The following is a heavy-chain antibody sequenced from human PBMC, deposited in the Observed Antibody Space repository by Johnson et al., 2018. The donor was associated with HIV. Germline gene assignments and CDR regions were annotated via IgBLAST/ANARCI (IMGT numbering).Heavy chain of an antibody. Sequence: QVQLVESGGGVVQPGGSLRLSCAASGFTFSSYGMHWVRQAPGKGLEWVAFIRYDGSNKYYADSVKGRFTISRDNSKNTLYLQMNSLRAEDMAVYYCARDNYYDSSGSPAFDIWGQGTMVTVSS. V-gene: IGHV3-30*02. CDR1: GFTFSSYG. J-gene: IGHJ3*02. CDR2: IRYDGSNK. CDR3: ARDNYYDSSGSPAFDI. D-gene: IGHD3-22*01.